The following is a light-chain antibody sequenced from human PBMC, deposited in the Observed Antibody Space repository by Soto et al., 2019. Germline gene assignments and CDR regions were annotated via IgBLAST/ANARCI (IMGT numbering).Light chain of an antibody. V-gene: IGLV2-14*01. CDR2: DVS. CDR1: SSDVGGYNY. J-gene: IGLJ1*01. CDR3: SSYTSSSTLGYV. Sequence: QSALTQPASVSGSPGQSITISCTGTSSDVGGYNYVSWYQQHPGKAPKLMIYDVSNRPSGVSNRFSGSKSGNTASLTISGLQAEDEADYYCSSYTSSSTLGYVFGTGTK.